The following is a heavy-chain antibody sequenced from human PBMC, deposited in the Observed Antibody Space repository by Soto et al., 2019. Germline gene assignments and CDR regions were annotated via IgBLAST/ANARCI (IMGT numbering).Heavy chain of an antibody. J-gene: IGHJ6*02. Sequence: GGSLRLSCAASGFTFSSYWMHWVRQAPGKGLVWVSRINSDGSSTSYADSVKGRFTISRDNAKNTLYLQMNSPRAEDTAVYYCARELGSSGWQYYYYYYGMDVWGQGTTVTVSS. CDR1: GFTFSSYW. CDR2: INSDGSST. D-gene: IGHD6-19*01. V-gene: IGHV3-74*01. CDR3: ARELGSSGWQYYYYYYGMDV.